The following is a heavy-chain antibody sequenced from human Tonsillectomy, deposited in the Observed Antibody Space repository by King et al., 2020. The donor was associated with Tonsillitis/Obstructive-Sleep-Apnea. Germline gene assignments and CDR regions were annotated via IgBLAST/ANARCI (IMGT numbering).Heavy chain of an antibody. J-gene: IGHJ4*02. V-gene: IGHV3-33*01. D-gene: IGHD2-15*01. CDR2: IWYDGSDK. Sequence: HVQLVESGGGVVQPGRSLRLSCAASGFPFSTYAMHWVRQAPGKGLEWVAVIWYDGSDKYYADSVKGRFTISRDNSKNTLYLQMNSLRAEDTAVYYCAGETQGESQREYCSGFSCYVWGQGTLVTVSS. CDR3: AGETQGESQREYCSGFSCYV. CDR1: GFPFSTYA.